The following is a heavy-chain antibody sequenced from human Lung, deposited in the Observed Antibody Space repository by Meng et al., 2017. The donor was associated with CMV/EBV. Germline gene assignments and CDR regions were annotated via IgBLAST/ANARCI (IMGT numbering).Heavy chain of an antibody. Sequence: GESLKISCAASGFTFSSYAMHWVRQAPGKGLEWVAVISYDGSNKYYADSVKGRFTISRDNSKNTLYLQMNSLRAEDTAVYYCARPGSYGGTPYYFDYLGQGXLVTVSS. V-gene: IGHV3-30-3*01. CDR1: GFTFSSYA. CDR3: ARPGSYGGTPYYFDY. J-gene: IGHJ4*02. CDR2: ISYDGSNK. D-gene: IGHD4-23*01.